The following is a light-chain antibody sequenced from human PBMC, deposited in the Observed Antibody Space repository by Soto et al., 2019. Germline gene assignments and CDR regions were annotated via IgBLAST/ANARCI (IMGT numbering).Light chain of an antibody. Sequence: VLTQPPSAFGTPVQRVTISCSGRSSNIGSNYVYWYQQLPGTAPKLLIYRNNQRPSGVPDRFSGSKSCTSASLAISGLRSEDEADYYCAAWDDSLSVHVVFGGGAKVTVL. CDR2: RNN. V-gene: IGLV1-47*01. J-gene: IGLJ2*01. CDR1: SSNIGSNY. CDR3: AAWDDSLSVHVV.